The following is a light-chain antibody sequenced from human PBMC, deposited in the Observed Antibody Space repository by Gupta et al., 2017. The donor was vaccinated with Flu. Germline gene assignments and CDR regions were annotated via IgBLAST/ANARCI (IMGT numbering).Light chain of an antibody. CDR2: GAS. V-gene: IGKV3-20*01. CDR1: QSVTSSY. Sequence: DIVLTQSPGTLSLSPGDRATLSCRASQSVTSSYLAWYQQKPGQAPRLLIYGASSRATGISDRLSGSGSGTDFTLNISRLEPEDFAVYYCQHYSSSSTMYTFGQGTKLEIK. J-gene: IGKJ2*01. CDR3: QHYSSSSTMYT.